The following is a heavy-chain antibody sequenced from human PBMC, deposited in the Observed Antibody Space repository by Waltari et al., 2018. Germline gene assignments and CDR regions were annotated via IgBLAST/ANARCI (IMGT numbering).Heavy chain of an antibody. Sequence: EVQLVESGGGLVKPGGSLRLSCAASGFTFSNAWMSWVRQAPGKGLEWVGRIKSKTDGGTTDYAAPVKGRFTISRDDSKNTLYLQMNSLKTEDTAVYYCTTGSIRGWDYYYYMDVWGQGTMVTVSS. CDR1: GFTFSNAW. D-gene: IGHD1-26*01. CDR2: IKSKTDGGTT. J-gene: IGHJ6*03. CDR3: TTGSIRGWDYYYYMDV. V-gene: IGHV3-15*01.